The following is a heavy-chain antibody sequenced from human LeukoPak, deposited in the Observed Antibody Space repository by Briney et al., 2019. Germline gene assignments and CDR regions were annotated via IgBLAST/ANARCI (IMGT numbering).Heavy chain of an antibody. CDR3: ARETLDAFDI. CDR2: IWDDGSDK. J-gene: IGHJ3*02. CDR1: GFTFSSYG. Sequence: GRSVRLSCAASGFTFSSYGMHWVRQAPGKGLEWVAVIWDDGSDKYYADSVKGRFTISRDNSKNTLYLQMNSLRAEDTAVYYCARETLDAFDIWGQGTTVTVSS. V-gene: IGHV3-33*01.